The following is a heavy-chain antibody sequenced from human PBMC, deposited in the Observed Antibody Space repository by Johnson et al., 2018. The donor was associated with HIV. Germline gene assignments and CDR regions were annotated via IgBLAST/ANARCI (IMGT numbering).Heavy chain of an antibody. CDR2: ISWNSGSI. V-gene: IGHV3-9*01. J-gene: IGHJ3*01. D-gene: IGHD3-22*01. CDR3: AREISRYYYDYAAFDL. Sequence: LLVESGGGVVQPGRSLRLSCAASGFTFSRYAMHWVRQAPGKGLEWVSGISWNSGSIGYADSVKGRFTISRDNSRSTVYLHMINLRADDTALYYCAREISRYYYDYAAFDLWGQGTTVTVSS. CDR1: GFTFSRYA.